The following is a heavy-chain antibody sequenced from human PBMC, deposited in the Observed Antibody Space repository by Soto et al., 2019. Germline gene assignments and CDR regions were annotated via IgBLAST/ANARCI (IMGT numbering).Heavy chain of an antibody. CDR2: ISAYNGNT. Sequence: ASVKVSCKASGYTFTSYGISWVRQAPGQGLEWMGWISAYNGNTNYAQKLQGRVTMTTDTSKNQFSLKLSSVTAADTAVYYCARAGFYGDYLAFDIWGQGTMVTVSS. D-gene: IGHD4-17*01. CDR1: GYTFTSYG. J-gene: IGHJ3*02. CDR3: ARAGFYGDYLAFDI. V-gene: IGHV1-18*01.